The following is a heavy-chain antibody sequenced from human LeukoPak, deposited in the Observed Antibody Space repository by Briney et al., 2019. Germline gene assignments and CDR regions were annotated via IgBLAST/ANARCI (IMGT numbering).Heavy chain of an antibody. CDR3: ARDLRTVAANSHDAFDI. CDR2: IYYSGST. CDR1: GGSISSYY. D-gene: IGHD6-19*01. Sequence: SETLSLTCTVSGGSISSYYWSWIRQPPGKGLEWIGHIYYSGSTSYNPSLRSRVTISIDISKNQFSLKLSSVTAADTAVYYCARDLRTVAANSHDAFDIWGQGTMVTVSS. J-gene: IGHJ3*02. V-gene: IGHV4-59*01.